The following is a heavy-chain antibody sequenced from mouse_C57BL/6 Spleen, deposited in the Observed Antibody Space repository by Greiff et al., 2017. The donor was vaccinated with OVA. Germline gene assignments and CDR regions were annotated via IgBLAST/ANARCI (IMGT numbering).Heavy chain of an antibody. J-gene: IGHJ2*01. V-gene: IGHV5-4*01. Sequence: EVQLVESGGGLVKPGGSLKLSCAASGFTFSSYAMSWVRQTPEKRLEWVATISDGGSYTYYPDNVKGRFTISRDNTKNNRYLEMSHLKSEDTARYYWARDWRYYFDYWGQGTTLTVSS. CDR3: ARDWRYYFDY. CDR2: ISDGGSYT. CDR1: GFTFSSYA.